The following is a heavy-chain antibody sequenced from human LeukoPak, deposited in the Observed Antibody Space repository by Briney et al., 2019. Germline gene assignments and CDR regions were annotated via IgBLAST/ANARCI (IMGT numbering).Heavy chain of an antibody. CDR1: GGSISSYY. V-gene: IGHV4-59*01. J-gene: IGHJ4*02. CDR3: ARGLRRITIFGVVMLTRFDY. D-gene: IGHD3-3*01. CDR2: IYYSGST. Sequence: SETLSLTCTVYGGSISSYYWSWIRQPPGKGLEWIGYIYYSGSTNYNPSLKSGVTISVDTSKNQFSLKLRSVTAADTAVYYCARGLRRITIFGVVMLTRFDYWGQGTLVTVSS.